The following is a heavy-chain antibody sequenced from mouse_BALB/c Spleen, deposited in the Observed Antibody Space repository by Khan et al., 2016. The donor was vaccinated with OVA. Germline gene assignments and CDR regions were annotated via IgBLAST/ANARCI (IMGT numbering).Heavy chain of an antibody. D-gene: IGHD2-3*01. Sequence: QVQLQQSGPEPVRPGASVKISCKGSGYTFADSGMHWVRQSHAKSLEWIGVISTYYGNIKYNQKFEGRATMTVEKSSSTAYMELARLTSEDSAVYCCTRDGSSEFAYWGQGTLGTVSA. V-gene: IGHV1S137*01. CDR3: TRDGSSEFAY. CDR2: ISTYYGNI. J-gene: IGHJ3*01. CDR1: GYTFADSG.